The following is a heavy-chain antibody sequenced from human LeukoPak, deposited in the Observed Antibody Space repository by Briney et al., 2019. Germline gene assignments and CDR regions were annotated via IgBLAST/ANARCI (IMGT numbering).Heavy chain of an antibody. D-gene: IGHD2-2*01. V-gene: IGHV4-39*01. CDR2: IYYSGST. J-gene: IGHJ3*02. CDR1: GGSISSSSYY. Sequence: SETLSLSCTVSGGSISSSSYYWGWIRQPPGKGLEWIGSIYYSGSTYYNPSLKSRVTISVDTSKNQLSLKLSSVTAADTAVYYCARNPIVVVPAATRNAFDIWGQGTMVTVSS. CDR3: ARNPIVVVPAATRNAFDI.